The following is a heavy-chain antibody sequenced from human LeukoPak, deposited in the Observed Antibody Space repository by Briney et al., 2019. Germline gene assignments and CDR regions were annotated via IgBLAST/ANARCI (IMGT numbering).Heavy chain of an antibody. CDR1: GYTFIAYY. CDR2: INPNSGGT. V-gene: IGHV1-2*06. J-gene: IGHJ3*01. D-gene: IGHD3-22*01. Sequence: ASVKVCCKASGYTFIAYYVHWVRQAPGQGLEWMGRINPNSGGTNYAQKFQGRVTMTRDTSITTAYMELSRLRSDDTAVYYCARRGSGYFDSREAFNLWGQGTMVTVSS. CDR3: ARRGSGYFDSREAFNL.